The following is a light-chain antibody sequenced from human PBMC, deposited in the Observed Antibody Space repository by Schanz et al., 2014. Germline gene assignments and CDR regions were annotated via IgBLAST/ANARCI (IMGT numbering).Light chain of an antibody. V-gene: IGLV2-8*01. Sequence: QSALTQPPSASGSPGQSVTISCTGTSSDVGGYNFVSWYQQHQGKAPKLMIYEVSNRPSGVPDRFSGSKSGNTASLTVSGLQAEDEADYYCSSYSSDTTRWVFGGGTKLTVL. CDR1: SSDVGGYNF. CDR2: EVS. J-gene: IGLJ3*02. CDR3: SSYSSDTTRWV.